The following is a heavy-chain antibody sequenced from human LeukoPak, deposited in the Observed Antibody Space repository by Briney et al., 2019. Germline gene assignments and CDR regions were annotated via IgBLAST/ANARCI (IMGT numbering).Heavy chain of an antibody. CDR3: ARDAGQLYFDY. V-gene: IGHV1-2*06. Sequence: ASVKVSCKASGGTFSSYAINWVRQAPGQGLEWMGRINPNSGGTNYAQEFQGRVTMTWDTSISTAYMDLSRLTFDDTAVYYCARDAGQLYFDYWGQGALVTVSS. CDR2: INPNSGGT. J-gene: IGHJ4*02. D-gene: IGHD5-18*01. CDR1: GGTFSSYA.